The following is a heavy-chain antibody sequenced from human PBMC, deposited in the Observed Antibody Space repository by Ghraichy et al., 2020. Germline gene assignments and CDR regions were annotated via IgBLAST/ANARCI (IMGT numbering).Heavy chain of an antibody. CDR1: GFTFSSYS. D-gene: IGHD4-11*01. CDR2: ISSSSSYI. Sequence: GSLRLSCAASGFTFSSYSMNWVRQAPGKGLEWVSSISSSSSYIYYADSVKGRFTISRDNAKNSLYLQMNSLRAEDTAVYYCARDRVASNYVPPPFDYWGQGTLVTVSS. V-gene: IGHV3-21*01. J-gene: IGHJ4*02. CDR3: ARDRVASNYVPPPFDY.